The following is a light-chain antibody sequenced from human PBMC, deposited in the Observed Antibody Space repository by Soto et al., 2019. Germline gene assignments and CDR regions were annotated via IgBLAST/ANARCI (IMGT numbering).Light chain of an antibody. CDR3: LQDYTYPRT. Sequence: DIQMTQSPSSLSASVGDRVTITCRASQSISTYLHWYQQKPGRAPELLIYSASSLQSGVPSRFSGSGSGTDFTLTITSLQPEDFAIYYCLQDYTYPRTFGGGTKVEIK. CDR1: QSISTY. J-gene: IGKJ4*01. CDR2: SAS. V-gene: IGKV1-39*01.